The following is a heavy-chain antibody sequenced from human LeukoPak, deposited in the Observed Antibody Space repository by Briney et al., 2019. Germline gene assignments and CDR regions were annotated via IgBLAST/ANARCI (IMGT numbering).Heavy chain of an antibody. J-gene: IGHJ6*03. Sequence: GGSLRLSCAASGFTFSSYSMNWVRQAPGKGLEWVSSISSSSSYIYYADSVKGRFTISRDNAKNSLYLQMNSLRAEDTAVYYCGSVTAYYYYMDVWGKGTTVTVSS. V-gene: IGHV3-21*04. CDR1: GFTFSSYS. CDR2: ISSSSSYI. CDR3: GSVTAYYYYMDV. D-gene: IGHD4-11*01.